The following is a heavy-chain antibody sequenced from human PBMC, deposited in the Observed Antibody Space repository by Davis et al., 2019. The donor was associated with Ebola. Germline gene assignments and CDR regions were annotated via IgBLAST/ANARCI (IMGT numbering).Heavy chain of an antibody. V-gene: IGHV3-30*18. Sequence: GSLRLSCAASGFSFSHYGMHWVRQAPGKGPEWVSVISFDGGDKYYADSVKGRFTISRDDSKNTVFLQMNSLRAEDTAVYHCAKGTNRIAVAGMGENNWGQGTLVTVSS. CDR2: ISFDGGDK. CDR3: AKGTNRIAVAGMGENN. D-gene: IGHD6-19*01. J-gene: IGHJ4*02. CDR1: GFSFSHYG.